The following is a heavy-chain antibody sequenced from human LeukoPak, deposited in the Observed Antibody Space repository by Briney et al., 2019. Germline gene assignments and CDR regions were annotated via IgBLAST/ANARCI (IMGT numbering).Heavy chain of an antibody. CDR3: ARLSTVIGY. Sequence: PSETLSLTCTVSGGSISSSSYYWGWIRQPPGKGLEWIGSIYYSGSTYYNQSLKSRVTISVDTPKNQFSLKLSSVTAADTAVYYCARLSTVIGYWGQGTLVTVSS. CDR2: IYYSGST. D-gene: IGHD4-17*01. J-gene: IGHJ4*02. V-gene: IGHV4-39*01. CDR1: GGSISSSSYY.